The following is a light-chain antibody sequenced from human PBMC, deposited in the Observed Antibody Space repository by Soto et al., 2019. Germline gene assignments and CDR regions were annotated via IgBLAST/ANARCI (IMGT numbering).Light chain of an antibody. V-gene: IGLV2-8*01. CDR1: SSDVGAYNY. CDR3: SSYAGTNNLLFV. CDR2: EVS. Sequence: QSVLTQPPSASGSPGQSVTISCSGTSSDVGAYNYVSWYQQHPGNAPRLLIYEVSQRPSGVPDRFSGSKSANTASLTVSGLQPEDEADYYCSSYAGTNNLLFVFGTGTKVTVL. J-gene: IGLJ1*01.